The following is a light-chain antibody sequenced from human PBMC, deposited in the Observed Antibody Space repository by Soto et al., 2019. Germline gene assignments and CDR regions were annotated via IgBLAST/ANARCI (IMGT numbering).Light chain of an antibody. Sequence: EVVLTQSPGTLSLSPGERATLSCRASQSINTLFLAWYQHQRGQAPRLLIYATSSRATGIPDRFSGSGSGTDFTLAISRLEPEDFAVYYWHHYGSPFTFGPGTRVDMK. CDR1: QSINTLF. CDR3: HHYGSPFT. J-gene: IGKJ3*01. CDR2: ATS. V-gene: IGKV3-20*01.